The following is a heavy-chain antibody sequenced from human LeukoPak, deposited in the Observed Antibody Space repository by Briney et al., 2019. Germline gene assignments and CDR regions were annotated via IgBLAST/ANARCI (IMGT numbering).Heavy chain of an antibody. D-gene: IGHD3-16*01. V-gene: IGHV3-23*01. J-gene: IGHJ5*02. CDR1: ESTFSTYG. CDR3: AKGLTNWFDP. CDR2: ISGSGGTT. Sequence: GGSLRLSCAASESTFSTYGMSWVRQAPGKGLEWVSAISGSGGTTYYADSVKGRFTISRDNSKDTLYLQMNSLRAEDTAVYYCAKGLTNWFDPWGQGTLVTVSS.